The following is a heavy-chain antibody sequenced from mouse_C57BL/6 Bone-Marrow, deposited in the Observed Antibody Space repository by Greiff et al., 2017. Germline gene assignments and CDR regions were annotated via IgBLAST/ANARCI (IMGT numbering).Heavy chain of an antibody. D-gene: IGHD2-4*01. CDR2: IHPNSGST. CDR3: LYYDYDGGVYYAMDY. CDR1: GYTFTSYW. J-gene: IGHJ4*01. Sequence: QVQLQQPGAELVKPGASVKLSCKASGYTFTSYWMHWVKQRPGQGLEWIGMIHPNSGSTNYNEKFTSKATLTVDKSSSTAYLQLSSLTSEDTAVYYCLYYDYDGGVYYAMDYWGQGTSVTVSS. V-gene: IGHV1-64*01.